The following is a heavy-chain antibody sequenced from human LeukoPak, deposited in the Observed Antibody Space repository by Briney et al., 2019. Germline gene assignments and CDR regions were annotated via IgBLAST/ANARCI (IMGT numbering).Heavy chain of an antibody. CDR3: ARDAVGATSGRAFDI. CDR2: IETSGST. Sequence: SETLSLTCTVSGGSISSYYWSWIRQPAGKGLEWIGGIETSGSTNYNPSLKSRVTMSVDTSKNQFSLKLSSVTAADTAVYYCARDAVGATSGRAFDIWGQGTMVTVSS. V-gene: IGHV4-4*07. CDR1: GGSISSYY. D-gene: IGHD1-26*01. J-gene: IGHJ3*02.